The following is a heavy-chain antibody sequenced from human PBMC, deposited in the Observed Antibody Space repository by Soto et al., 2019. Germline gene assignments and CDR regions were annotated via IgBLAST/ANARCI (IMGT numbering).Heavy chain of an antibody. CDR2: IYYSGST. Sequence: PSETLSLTCTVSGGSISSYYWSWIRQPPGKGLEWIGYIYYSGSTNYNPSLKSRVTISVDTSKNQFSLKLSSVTAADTAVYYCARDRSGYSYEFDPWGQGTLVTVSS. V-gene: IGHV4-59*01. CDR3: ARDRSGYSYEFDP. D-gene: IGHD5-18*01. CDR1: GGSISSYY. J-gene: IGHJ5*02.